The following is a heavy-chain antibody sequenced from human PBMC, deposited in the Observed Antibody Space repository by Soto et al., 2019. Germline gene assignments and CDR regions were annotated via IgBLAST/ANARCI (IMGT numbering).Heavy chain of an antibody. CDR1: GYTLTELS. D-gene: IGHD3-10*01. CDR3: ATHRGDYYGSGSYTDRNYYYYYGMDV. V-gene: IGHV1-24*01. Sequence: KVSCKVSGYTLTELSMHWVRQAPGKGLEWMGGFDPEDGETIYAQKFQGRVTMTEDTSTDTAYMELSSLRSEDTAVYYCATHRGDYYGSGSYTDRNYYYYYGMDVWGQGTTVTVSS. J-gene: IGHJ6*02. CDR2: FDPEDGET.